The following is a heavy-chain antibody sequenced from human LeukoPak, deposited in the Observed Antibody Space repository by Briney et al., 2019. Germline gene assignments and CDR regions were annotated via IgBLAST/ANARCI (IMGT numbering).Heavy chain of an antibody. CDR1: GYTFTSYY. V-gene: IGHV1-46*01. CDR2: INPSGGNT. CDR3: ARRGRGYYYDSSGYLCY. J-gene: IGHJ4*02. D-gene: IGHD3-22*01. Sequence: ASVKVSCKASGYTFTSYYMHWVRQAPGQGLEWMGIINPSGGNTNYAQKLQGRVTMTTDTSTSTAYMELRSLRSDDTAVYYCARRGRGYYYDSSGYLCYWGQGTLVTVSS.